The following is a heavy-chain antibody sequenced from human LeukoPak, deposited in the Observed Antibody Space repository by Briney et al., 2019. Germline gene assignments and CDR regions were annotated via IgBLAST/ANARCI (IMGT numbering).Heavy chain of an antibody. Sequence: SETLSLTCTVSGDSISSNTYYWGWIRRPPGKELEWIGNIHYSGSTYYNPSLKSRVTISVDTSKNQFSLNLSSLTAADTAVYYCATSDTVSTYNWFDPWGQGTLVTVSS. CDR1: GDSISSNTYY. V-gene: IGHV4-39*01. J-gene: IGHJ5*02. CDR2: IHYSGST. CDR3: ATSDTVSTYNWFDP. D-gene: IGHD5/OR15-5a*01.